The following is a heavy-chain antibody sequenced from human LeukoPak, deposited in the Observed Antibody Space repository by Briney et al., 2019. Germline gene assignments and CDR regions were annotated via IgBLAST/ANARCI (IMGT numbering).Heavy chain of an antibody. V-gene: IGHV3-7*01. CDR3: ARGPTYYDFWSGYSVFDY. D-gene: IGHD3-3*01. CDR1: GFTFSSYW. J-gene: IGHJ4*02. Sequence: EPGGSLRLSRAASGFTFSSYWMSWVRQAPGKGLEWVANIKQDGSEKYYVDSVKGRFTISRDNAKNSLYLQMNSLRAEDTAVYYCARGPTYYDFWSGYSVFDYWGQGTLVTVSS. CDR2: IKQDGSEK.